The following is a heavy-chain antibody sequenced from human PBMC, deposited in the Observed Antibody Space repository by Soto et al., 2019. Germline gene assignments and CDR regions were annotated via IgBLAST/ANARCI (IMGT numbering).Heavy chain of an antibody. CDR1: GFTFSSYS. J-gene: IGHJ5*02. D-gene: IGHD4-17*01. CDR3: AKQSSDDYDGDWFDP. Sequence: GGSLRLSCAASGFTFSSYSMNWVRQAPGKGLEWVSYISSSSSTIYYADSVKGRFTISRDNAKNSLYLQMNSLRDEDTAVYYCAKQSSDDYDGDWFDPWGQGTLVTVSS. CDR2: ISSSSSTI. V-gene: IGHV3-48*02.